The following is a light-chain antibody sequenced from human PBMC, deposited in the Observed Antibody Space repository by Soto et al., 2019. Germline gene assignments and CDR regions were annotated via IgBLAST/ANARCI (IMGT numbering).Light chain of an antibody. J-gene: IGLJ2*01. CDR1: SSDVGRYNY. CDR2: DVN. CDR3: SSYTSRSTRVV. V-gene: IGLV2-14*01. Sequence: QSALTQPASVSGSPGQSITISCTGTSSDVGRYNYVSWYQQHPGKAPKLMIYDVNNRPSGVSNRFSGSKSGNTASLTISGLQAEDEADYYCSSYTSRSTRVVFGGGTKDTVL.